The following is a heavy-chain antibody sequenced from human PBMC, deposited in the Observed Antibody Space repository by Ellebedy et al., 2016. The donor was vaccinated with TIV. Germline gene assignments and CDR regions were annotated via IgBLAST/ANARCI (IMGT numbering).Heavy chain of an antibody. D-gene: IGHD6-13*01. J-gene: IGHJ4*02. Sequence: MPSETLSLTCTVSGGSIRSYYWSWIRQPPGKGLEWIGYISYSGTTNYNPSLKSRVTISVDTSKNQFSLKLSSVTAADTAVYYCARRVSAGGSHFDYWGQGTLVTVSS. CDR1: GGSIRSYY. CDR2: ISYSGTT. V-gene: IGHV4-59*08. CDR3: ARRVSAGGSHFDY.